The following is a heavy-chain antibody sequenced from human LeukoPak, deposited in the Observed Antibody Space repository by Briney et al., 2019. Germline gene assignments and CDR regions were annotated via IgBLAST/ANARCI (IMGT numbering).Heavy chain of an antibody. V-gene: IGHV4-4*07. CDR2: IYTSGST. Sequence: PSETLSLTCTVSGGSISSYYWSWIRQPAGKGLEWIGRIYTSGSTNYNPSLKSRVTMSVDTSKNQFSLKLSSVTAADTAVYYCARDLWELLASAFDIWGQGTMATVSS. D-gene: IGHD1-26*01. CDR3: ARDLWELLASAFDI. J-gene: IGHJ3*02. CDR1: GGSISSYY.